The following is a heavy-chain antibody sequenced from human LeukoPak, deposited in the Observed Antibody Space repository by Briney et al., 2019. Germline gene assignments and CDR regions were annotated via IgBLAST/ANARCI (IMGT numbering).Heavy chain of an antibody. V-gene: IGHV4-61*02. CDR3: ARIATGRKYYYYYYMDV. CDR2: IYTGGST. CDR1: GGSISSGSYY. J-gene: IGHJ6*03. Sequence: SQTLSLTCTVSGGSISSGSYYWSWIRQPAGKGLEWIGRIYTGGSTNYNPSLKSRVTISVDTSKNQFSLKLSSVTAADTAVYYCARIATGRKYYYYYYMDVWGKGTTVTVSS. D-gene: IGHD1-14*01.